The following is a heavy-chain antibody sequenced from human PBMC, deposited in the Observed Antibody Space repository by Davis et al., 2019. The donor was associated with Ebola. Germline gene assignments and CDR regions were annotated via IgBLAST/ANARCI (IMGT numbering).Heavy chain of an antibody. CDR1: GFTFGDYA. J-gene: IGHJ4*02. Sequence: GESLKISCTASGFTFGDYAMSWVRQAPGKGLEWVGFIRSKAYGGTTEYAASVKGRFTISRDDSKSIAYLQMNSLKTEDTAVYYCTRDSVLLWFGEQGDYFDYWGQGTLVTVSS. CDR3: TRDSVLLWFGEQGDYFDY. CDR2: IRSKAYGGTT. V-gene: IGHV3-49*04. D-gene: IGHD3-10*01.